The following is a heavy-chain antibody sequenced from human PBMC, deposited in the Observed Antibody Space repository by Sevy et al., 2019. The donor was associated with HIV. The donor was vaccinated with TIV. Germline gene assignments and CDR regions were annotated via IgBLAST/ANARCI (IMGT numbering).Heavy chain of an antibody. CDR3: STDPIIVLLVTDGMDV. D-gene: IGHD2-8*02. J-gene: IGHJ6*02. Sequence: GGSLRLSCVASGFTFSYAWMSWVRQAPGKGLEWVGRIMSKSDGGTTDYAAPVKGRFTISRDDSKNTLYLKMNSLKIEDTAVYYCSTDPIIVLLVTDGMDVWGQGTTVTVSS. CDR2: IMSKSDGGTT. CDR1: GFTFSYAW. V-gene: IGHV3-15*01.